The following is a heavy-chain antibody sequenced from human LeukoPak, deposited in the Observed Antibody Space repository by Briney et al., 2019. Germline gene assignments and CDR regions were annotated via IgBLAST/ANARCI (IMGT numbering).Heavy chain of an antibody. Sequence: PSETLSLTCTVSGGSISSSSYYWGWIRQPPGKGLEWIGSIYYSGSTYYNPSLKSRVTISVDTSKNQFSLKLSSVTAADTAVYYCAIGGRATVTTWGQGALGTVSS. CDR1: GGSISSSSYY. CDR2: IYYSGST. D-gene: IGHD4-17*01. CDR3: AIGGRATVTT. V-gene: IGHV4-39*01. J-gene: IGHJ5*02.